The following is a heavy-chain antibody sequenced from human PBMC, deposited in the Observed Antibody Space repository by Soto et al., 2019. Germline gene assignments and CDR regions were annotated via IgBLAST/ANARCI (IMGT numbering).Heavy chain of an antibody. D-gene: IGHD3-16*01. Sequence: GGSLRLSCAASGFTFSSYGMHWVRQAPGEGLVWVSRTNTDGSSTSYAGSVKGRFTISRDNAKNTLYLQTNSLRAEDTAVYYCASLGYWGQGTVVTVSS. CDR3: ASLGY. J-gene: IGHJ4*02. CDR1: GFTFSSYG. V-gene: IGHV3-74*01. CDR2: TNTDGSST.